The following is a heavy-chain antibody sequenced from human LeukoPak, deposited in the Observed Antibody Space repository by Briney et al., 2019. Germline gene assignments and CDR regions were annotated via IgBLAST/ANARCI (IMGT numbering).Heavy chain of an antibody. CDR2: ILDTGST. CDR3: ARAGVRVGCGRDCYSDYFGY. D-gene: IGHD2-21*02. V-gene: IGHV4-39*07. J-gene: IGHJ4*02. Sequence: SETLSLTCTVSGASISGSNVYWGWIRQAPGKGLEWIGNILDTGSTYIKSSLESRVTKSVDTSKNQFFLKLSSVTVADTAVYYCARAGVRVGCGRDCYSDYFGYWGQGILVTVSS. CDR1: GASISGSNVY.